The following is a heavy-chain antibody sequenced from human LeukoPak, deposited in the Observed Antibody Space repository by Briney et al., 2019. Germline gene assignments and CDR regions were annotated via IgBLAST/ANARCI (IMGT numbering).Heavy chain of an antibody. CDR2: FDPEDGET. CDR3: TTRYSGSHMVDY. CDR1: GYTLTELS. V-gene: IGHV1-24*01. J-gene: IGHJ4*02. Sequence: GASVKVSCKVSGYTLTELSMHWVRQAPGKGLEWMGGFDPEDGETIYAQKFQGRVTMTEDTSTDTAYMELSSLKTEDTAVYYCTTRYSGSHMVDYWGQGTLVTVSS. D-gene: IGHD1-26*01.